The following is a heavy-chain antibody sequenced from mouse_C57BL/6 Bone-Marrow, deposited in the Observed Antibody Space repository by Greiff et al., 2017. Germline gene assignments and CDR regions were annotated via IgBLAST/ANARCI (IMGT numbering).Heavy chain of an antibody. V-gene: IGHV1-4*01. CDR2: INPSSGYT. Sequence: VKLMESGAELARPGASVKMSCKASGYTFTSYTMHWVKQRPGQGLEWIGYINPSSGYTKYNQKFKDKATLTADKSSSTAYMQLSSLTSEDSAVYYCTVTTVVGSHAMDYWGQGTSVTVSS. D-gene: IGHD1-1*01. CDR1: GYTFTSYT. J-gene: IGHJ4*01. CDR3: TVTTVVGSHAMDY.